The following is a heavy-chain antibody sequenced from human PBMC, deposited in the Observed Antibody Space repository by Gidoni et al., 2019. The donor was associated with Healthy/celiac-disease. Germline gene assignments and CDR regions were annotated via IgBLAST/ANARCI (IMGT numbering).Heavy chain of an antibody. CDR2: INHSGST. CDR3: ARGLKYQLPRAFDY. Sequence: QVQLQQWGAGLLKPSGTLSLTCAVYGGSFSGYYWSWIRQPPGKGLEWIGEINHSGSTNYNPSLKSRVTISVDTSKNQFSLKLSSVTAADTAVYYCARGLKYQLPRAFDYWGQGTLVTVSS. CDR1: GGSFSGYY. D-gene: IGHD2-2*01. V-gene: IGHV4-34*01. J-gene: IGHJ4*02.